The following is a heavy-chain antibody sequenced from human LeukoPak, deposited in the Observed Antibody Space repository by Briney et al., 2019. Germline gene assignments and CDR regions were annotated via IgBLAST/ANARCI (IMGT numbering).Heavy chain of an antibody. CDR1: GGTFSSYA. CDR2: IIPIFGTA. Sequence: GASVKVSCKASGGTFSSYAISWVRQAPGQGLEWMGGIIPIFGTANYAQKFQGRITITADESTSTAYMELSSLRSEDTAVYYCARSQGYRSGGSCYEPDYWGQGTLVTVSS. V-gene: IGHV1-69*13. J-gene: IGHJ4*02. D-gene: IGHD2-15*01. CDR3: ARSQGYRSGGSCYEPDY.